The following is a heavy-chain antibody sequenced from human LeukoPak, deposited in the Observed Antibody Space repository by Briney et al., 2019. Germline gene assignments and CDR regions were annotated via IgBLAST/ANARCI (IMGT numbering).Heavy chain of an antibody. D-gene: IGHD6-13*01. J-gene: IGHJ4*02. CDR2: IYTAGST. CDR3: ARDRAAYYFDS. CDR1: GFTVSSNY. V-gene: IGHV3-66*01. Sequence: GGSLRLSCVVSGFTVSSNYMSWVRQAPGKGLEWVSVIYTAGSTYYADSVKGRFITSRDNSKNTLYLQMNSLRAEDTAVYYCARDRAAYYFDSWGQGTLVTVSS.